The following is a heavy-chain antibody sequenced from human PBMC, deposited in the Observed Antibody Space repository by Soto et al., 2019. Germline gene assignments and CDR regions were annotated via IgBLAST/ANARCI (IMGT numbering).Heavy chain of an antibody. V-gene: IGHV1-69*06. CDR2: IIPIFGTA. CDR1: GGTFSSYA. CDR3: ARDSGTYYYGSGSYHWQFEY. J-gene: IGHJ4*02. Sequence: ASVKVSCKASGGTFSSYAISWVRQAPGQGLEWMGGIIPIFGTANYAQKFQGRVTITADKSTSTAYMELSSLRSEDTAVYYCARDSGTYYYGSGSYHWQFEYWGQGTLVTVPQ. D-gene: IGHD3-10*01.